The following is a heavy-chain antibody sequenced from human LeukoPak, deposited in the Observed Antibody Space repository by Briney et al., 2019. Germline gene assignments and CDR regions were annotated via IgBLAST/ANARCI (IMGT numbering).Heavy chain of an antibody. CDR3: ASLNSMVRGVRYIDY. CDR1: DDSITMYY. D-gene: IGHD3-10*01. Sequence: RSSETLSLTCTVSDDSITMYYWTWIRQPPGKGLECIGYIYSSGSTNYNPSLKSRVTISVDTSKNQFSLKLSSVTAADTAVYYCASLNSMVRGVRYIDYWGQGTLVTVSS. V-gene: IGHV4-59*12. CDR2: IYSSGST. J-gene: IGHJ4*02.